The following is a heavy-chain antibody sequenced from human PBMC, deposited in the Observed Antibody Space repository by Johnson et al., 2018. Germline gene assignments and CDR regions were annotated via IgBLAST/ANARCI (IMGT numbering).Heavy chain of an antibody. J-gene: IGHJ6*02. CDR1: GFSFSDRY. V-gene: IGHV3-11*01. CDR2: ISPAGSSL. CDR3: ARGHYGMDV. Sequence: VQLLESGGGLVQPGGSLRLSCVASGFSFSDRYMSWIREAPGKGLEWTSYISPAGSSLYYADSVKGRFTISRDDAKNTVFLQMDSLRVEDTGVYYCARGHYGMDVWGQGATVTVSS.